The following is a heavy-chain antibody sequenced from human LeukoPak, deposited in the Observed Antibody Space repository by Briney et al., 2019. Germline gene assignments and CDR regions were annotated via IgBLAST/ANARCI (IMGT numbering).Heavy chain of an antibody. D-gene: IGHD6-13*01. CDR3: ARDAPAEQQQGE. Sequence: PGRSLRLSCAASGFTSADYAMHWVRQTPGKGLEWVSGIYWNSGRTGYADSVKGRFTISRDNAKNSLYLQMNSLRAEDTAVYYCARDAPAEQQQGEGGQGTLVTVSS. V-gene: IGHV3-9*02. CDR2: IYWNSGRT. CDR1: GFTSADYA. J-gene: IGHJ4*02.